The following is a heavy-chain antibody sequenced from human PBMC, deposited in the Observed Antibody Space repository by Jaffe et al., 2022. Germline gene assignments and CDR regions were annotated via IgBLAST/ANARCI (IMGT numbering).Heavy chain of an antibody. CDR2: IYHSGST. Sequence: QVQLQESGPGLVKPSGTLSLTCAVSGGSISSSNWWSWIRQPPGKGLEWIGEIYHSGSTNYNPSLKSRVTISVDKSKNQFSLKLSSVTAADTAVYYCARIQAAAGTNWYFDLWGRGTLVTVSS. V-gene: IGHV4-4*02. CDR1: GGSISSSNW. J-gene: IGHJ2*01. CDR3: ARIQAAAGTNWYFDL. D-gene: IGHD6-13*01.